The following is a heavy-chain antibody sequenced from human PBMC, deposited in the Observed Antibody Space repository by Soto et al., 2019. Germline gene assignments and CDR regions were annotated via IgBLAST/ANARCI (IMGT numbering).Heavy chain of an antibody. CDR1: GFTFSSYG. D-gene: IGHD6-13*01. CDR3: ARDPNSSSCFDY. CDR2: IWYDGSNK. J-gene: IGHJ4*02. Sequence: GGSLRLSCAASGFTFSSYGMHWVRQAPGKGLEWVAVIWYDGSNKYYADSVKGRFTISRDNSKNTLYLQMNSLRAEDTAVYYCARDPNSSSCFDYWGQGTLVTVSS. V-gene: IGHV3-33*01.